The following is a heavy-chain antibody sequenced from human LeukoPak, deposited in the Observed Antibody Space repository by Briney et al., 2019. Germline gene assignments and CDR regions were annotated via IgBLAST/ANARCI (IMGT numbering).Heavy chain of an antibody. D-gene: IGHD5-18*01. Sequence: GGSLRLSCAASGFTFSNYAMTWVRQAPGKGLEWVANIKQDGSEKYYVDSVKGRFTISRDNAKNSLYLQMNSLRAEDTAVYYCARVGSYGGSYMDVWGKGTTVTISS. CDR2: IKQDGSEK. CDR1: GFTFSNYA. J-gene: IGHJ6*03. V-gene: IGHV3-7*01. CDR3: ARVGSYGGSYMDV.